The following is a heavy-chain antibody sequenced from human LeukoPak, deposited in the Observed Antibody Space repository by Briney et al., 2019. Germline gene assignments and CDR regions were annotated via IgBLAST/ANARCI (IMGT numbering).Heavy chain of an antibody. V-gene: IGHV1-2*06. D-gene: IGHD6-19*01. CDR2: INPNSGGT. CDR3: AREYSSGIPEY. J-gene: IGHJ4*02. CDR1: GYTFTGYY. Sequence: ASVKVSCKASGYTFTGYYMHWVRQAPGQGLEWMGRINPNSGGTKYAQEFQGGVTMTRETSIRTAYMEPSRLRSDDTAVYYCAREYSSGIPEYWGQGTLVTVSS.